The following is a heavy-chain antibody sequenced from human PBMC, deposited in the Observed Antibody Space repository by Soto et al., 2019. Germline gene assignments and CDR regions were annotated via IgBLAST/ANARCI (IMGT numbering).Heavy chain of an antibody. CDR1: GGSISSSTYY. CDR2: IYTSGST. Sequence: SETLSLTCTVSGGSISSSTYYWGWIRQPPGKGLEWIGRIYTSGSTSYNPSLKSRVTMSVDTSKNQFSLKLSSVTAADTAVYYCARDNGDYFDYWGQGTLVTVSS. J-gene: IGHJ4*02. D-gene: IGHD4-17*01. V-gene: IGHV4-39*07. CDR3: ARDNGDYFDY.